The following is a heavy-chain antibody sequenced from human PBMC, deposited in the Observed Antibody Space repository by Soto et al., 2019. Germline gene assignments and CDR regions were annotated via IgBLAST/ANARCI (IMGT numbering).Heavy chain of an antibody. CDR3: AHSGGSGWFPQIDY. J-gene: IGHJ4*02. V-gene: IGHV2-5*02. CDR1: GFSLSTSGVG. CDR2: IYWDDDK. D-gene: IGHD6-19*01. Sequence: QITLKESGPTLVKPTQTLTLTCTFSGFSLSTSGVGVGWIRQPPGKALEWLALIYWDDDKRYSPSLKSRLTITKDTSKNQVVLTMPNMDPVDTATYYCAHSGGSGWFPQIDYWGQGTLVTVSS.